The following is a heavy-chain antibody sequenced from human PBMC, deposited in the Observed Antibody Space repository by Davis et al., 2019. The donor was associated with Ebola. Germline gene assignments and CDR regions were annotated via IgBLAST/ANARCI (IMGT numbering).Heavy chain of an antibody. Sequence: GESLKISCAASGFTFTSHYMSWVRQAPGKGLEWVANIKQDGREKLYIDSVKGRFTISRGNSKNTLYLQMNSLRAEDTAVYYCARDGTNLYYDSSGPPFGYWGQGTLVTVSS. J-gene: IGHJ4*02. CDR3: ARDGTNLYYDSSGPPFGY. CDR2: IKQDGREK. V-gene: IGHV3-7*01. D-gene: IGHD3-22*01. CDR1: GFTFTSHY.